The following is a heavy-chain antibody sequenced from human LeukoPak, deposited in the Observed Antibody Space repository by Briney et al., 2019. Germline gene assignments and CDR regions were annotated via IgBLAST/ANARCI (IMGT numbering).Heavy chain of an antibody. D-gene: IGHD6-19*01. J-gene: IGHJ4*02. Sequence: GGSLRLSCAASGFTFSSYAMSWVRQAPGKGLEWVSAISSNGGSTYYADSVKGRFTISRDNSKNTLYLQMSSLRAEDTAVYYCVRTSGWYGYWGQGTLVTVSS. V-gene: IGHV3-64D*06. CDR1: GFTFSSYA. CDR2: ISSNGGST. CDR3: VRTSGWYGY.